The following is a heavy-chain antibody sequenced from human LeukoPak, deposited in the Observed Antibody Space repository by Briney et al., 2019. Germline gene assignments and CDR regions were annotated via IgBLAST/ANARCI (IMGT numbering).Heavy chain of an antibody. D-gene: IGHD2/OR15-2a*01. J-gene: IGHJ4*02. V-gene: IGHV7-4-1*02. CDR1: GYTFTTSA. Sequence: ASVKVCCKASGYTFTTSAMNWVRQAPGPGLEWMGWINTNTGTPRYAPAFTARVVFPLHTSVSTASLHISSLKGEDPAVYYCTREAYISAYYFDYWRGGTLV. CDR2: INTNTGTP. CDR3: TREAYISAYYFDY.